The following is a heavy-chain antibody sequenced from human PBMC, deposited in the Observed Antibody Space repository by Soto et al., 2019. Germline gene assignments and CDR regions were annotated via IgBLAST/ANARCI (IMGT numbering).Heavy chain of an antibody. J-gene: IGHJ4*02. CDR2: IRGYNGNA. CDR1: GYTFNLYG. V-gene: IGHV1-18*04. Sequence: QVQLVQSAGEVRKPGASVKVSCKTSGYTFNLYGMTWLRQAPGQGLEWMGWIRGYNGNATYAQKFKGRVVLTIDTSTTTAHMELGSLTSDDTAVYYCARILQTSRALGHWGQGTLVTVSS. CDR3: ARILQTSRALGH. D-gene: IGHD3-9*01.